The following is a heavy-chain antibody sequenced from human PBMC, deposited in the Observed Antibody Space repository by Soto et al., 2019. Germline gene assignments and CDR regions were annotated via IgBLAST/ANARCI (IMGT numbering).Heavy chain of an antibody. Sequence: GGSLRLSCVGSGFTSRGFWMGWVRQAPGKGLEWVANIKEDATQKNYVDSVRGRFTISRDTATISLYLQMNSLRADDTAVYYCTEDHIWGQGTLVTVPQ. V-gene: IGHV3-7*05. CDR1: GFTSRGFW. J-gene: IGHJ4*02. CDR2: IKEDATQK. CDR3: TEDHI.